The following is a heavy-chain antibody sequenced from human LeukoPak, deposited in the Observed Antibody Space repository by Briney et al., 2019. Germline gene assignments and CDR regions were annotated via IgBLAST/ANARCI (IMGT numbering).Heavy chain of an antibody. D-gene: IGHD6-25*01. Sequence: SETLSLTCTVSGGSLSSYYWSWIRQPPGKGLEWIGYIYYSGSTNYNPSLKSRVAISVDTSKNQFSLKLSSVTAADTAVYYCARDERRLKSGAFDIWGQGTMVTVSS. CDR1: GGSLSSYY. CDR3: ARDERRLKSGAFDI. CDR2: IYYSGST. J-gene: IGHJ3*02. V-gene: IGHV4-59*01.